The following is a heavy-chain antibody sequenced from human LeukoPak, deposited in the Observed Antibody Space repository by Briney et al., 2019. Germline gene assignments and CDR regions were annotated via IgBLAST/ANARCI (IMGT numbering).Heavy chain of an antibody. CDR3: AREASSSPDY. Sequence: GGSLRLSCAASGFTFSSYAMHWVRQAPGKGLEYVSAISSNGGSTYYANSVKGRFTISRDNSKNTLYLQMGSLRAEDTAVYYCAREASSSPDYWGQGTLVTVSS. D-gene: IGHD6-6*01. V-gene: IGHV3-64*01. CDR1: GFTFSSYA. J-gene: IGHJ4*02. CDR2: ISSNGGST.